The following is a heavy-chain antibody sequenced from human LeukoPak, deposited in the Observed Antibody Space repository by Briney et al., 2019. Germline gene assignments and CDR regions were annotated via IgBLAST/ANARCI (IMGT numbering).Heavy chain of an antibody. CDR3: ARDPPRYYYDSSGSLDY. CDR2: ISSSSSYI. Sequence: GGSLRLSCAASGFTFSSYSMNWVRQAPGKGLEWVSSISSSSSYIYYAASVKGRFTISRDNAKNSLYLQMNGLRAEDTAVYYCARDPPRYYYDSSGSLDYWGQGTLVTVSS. D-gene: IGHD3-22*01. V-gene: IGHV3-21*01. CDR1: GFTFSSYS. J-gene: IGHJ4*02.